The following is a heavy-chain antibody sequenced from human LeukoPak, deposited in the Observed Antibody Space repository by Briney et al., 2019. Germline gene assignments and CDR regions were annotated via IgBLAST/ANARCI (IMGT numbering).Heavy chain of an antibody. CDR3: AREVAAAQGDYFDY. V-gene: IGHV1-69*01. CDR2: IIPIFGST. Sequence: GSSVKVSCKASGDTFSSYAISWVRQAPGQGLEWMGVIIPIFGSTNDAQKFQGRVTITADESTSTAYMEVSSLRSEDTAVYYCAREVAAAQGDYFDYWGQGTLVTVSS. CDR1: GDTFSSYA. J-gene: IGHJ4*02. D-gene: IGHD6-13*01.